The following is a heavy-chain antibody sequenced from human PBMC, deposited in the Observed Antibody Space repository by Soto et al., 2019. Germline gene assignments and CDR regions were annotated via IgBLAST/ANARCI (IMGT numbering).Heavy chain of an antibody. V-gene: IGHV4-59*08. D-gene: IGHD2-15*01. CDR1: GGTISSWY. CDR2: IYYSGST. CDR3: ARPYGSAIDY. J-gene: IGHJ4*02. Sequence: SETLSLTCTVSGGTISSWYWSWIRQPPGKGLEWIGYIYYSGSTNCNPSLKSRVTISVDTSKNQFSLKLSSVTAADTAVYYCARPYGSAIDYWGLGTLVSVS.